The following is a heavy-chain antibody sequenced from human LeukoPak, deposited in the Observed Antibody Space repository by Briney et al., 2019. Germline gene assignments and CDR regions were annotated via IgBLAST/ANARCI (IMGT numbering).Heavy chain of an antibody. Sequence: SVKVSCKASGGIFSSYAISWVRQAPGQGLEWMGGIIPIFGTANYAQKFQGRVTITADESTSTAYMELSSLRSEDTAVYYCASGYSSGWYKRYYGMDVWGQGTTVTVSS. J-gene: IGHJ6*02. CDR1: GGIFSSYA. CDR3: ASGYSSGWYKRYYGMDV. V-gene: IGHV1-69*01. CDR2: IIPIFGTA. D-gene: IGHD6-19*01.